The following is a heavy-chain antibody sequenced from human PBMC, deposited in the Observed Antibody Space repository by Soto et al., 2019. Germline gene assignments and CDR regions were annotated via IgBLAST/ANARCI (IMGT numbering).Heavy chain of an antibody. CDR3: ARVSGSSSSGYHYYMDV. CDR1: GFTFSSYS. Sequence: PGGSLRLSCAASGFTFSSYSMNWVRQAPGKGLEWVSSISTSSSYIYYADSVKGRFTISRDNAKNSLYLQMNSLRAEDTAVYYCARVSGSSSSGYHYYMDVWGKGTTVTVSS. J-gene: IGHJ6*03. V-gene: IGHV3-21*01. CDR2: ISTSSSYI. D-gene: IGHD6-6*01.